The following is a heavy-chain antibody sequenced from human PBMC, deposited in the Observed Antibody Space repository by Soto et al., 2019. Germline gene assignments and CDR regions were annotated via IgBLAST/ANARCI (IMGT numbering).Heavy chain of an antibody. Sequence: EVQLVDCGGGLVQPGGSLRLSCAASGFTFISYWMSWVRQAPVKGLEWVANINQDGSEKFYVDSEKGRFTISRDNAKKSLYLQMNTLRVEDTAVYYCARDGSSSWYSYYYNGMDVWGQGTTVTVSS. CDR2: INQDGSEK. J-gene: IGHJ6*02. CDR1: GFTFISYW. CDR3: ARDGSSSWYSYYYNGMDV. V-gene: IGHV3-7*05. D-gene: IGHD6-13*01.